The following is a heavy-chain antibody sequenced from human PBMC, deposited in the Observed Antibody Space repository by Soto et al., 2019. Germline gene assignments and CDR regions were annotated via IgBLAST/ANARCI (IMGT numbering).Heavy chain of an antibody. V-gene: IGHV4-30-4*08. CDR3: AREDDGGDSLDF. J-gene: IGHJ6*02. CDR1: GGSINSDYYH. Sequence: PSETLSLTCTVSGGSINSDYYHWTWIRQSPGKGLEWIGYIHHSGAILYNPSFKGRLAISVDTSKNQFSLHLSSVTDTDTAVYLCAREDDGGDSLDFWGQGTTVTVSS. D-gene: IGHD2-21*02. CDR2: IHHSGAI.